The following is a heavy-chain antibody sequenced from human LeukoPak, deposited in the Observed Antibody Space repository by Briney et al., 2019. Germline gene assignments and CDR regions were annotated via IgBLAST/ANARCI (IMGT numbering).Heavy chain of an antibody. J-gene: IGHJ4*02. CDR1: GFIFNSYL. CDR3: AKEGHYYFDY. V-gene: IGHV3-23*01. CDR2: ISASGGST. Sequence: GGSLRLSCAASGFIFNSYLMSWVRQVPGQGLEWVSTISASGGSTYYADSVKGRFTISRDNSKNTLYLQMNSLRAEDTAVYYCAKEGHYYFDYWGQGTLVTVSS.